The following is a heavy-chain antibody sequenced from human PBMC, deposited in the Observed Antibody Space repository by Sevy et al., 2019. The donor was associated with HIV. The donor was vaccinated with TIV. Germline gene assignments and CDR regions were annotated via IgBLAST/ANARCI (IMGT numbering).Heavy chain of an antibody. CDR1: GFTFSSYW. J-gene: IGHJ6*02. V-gene: IGHV3-7*01. Sequence: GGSLRLSCAASGFTFSSYWMSWVRQAPGKGLEWVATMKQDGSEKYYVDSVKGRFTISRDNAKHSLYLQMNSLRAEDTAVYYCAREGSYGDHDYQYYYGMDVWGQGTTVTVSS. CDR2: MKQDGSEK. D-gene: IGHD4-17*01. CDR3: AREGSYGDHDYQYYYGMDV.